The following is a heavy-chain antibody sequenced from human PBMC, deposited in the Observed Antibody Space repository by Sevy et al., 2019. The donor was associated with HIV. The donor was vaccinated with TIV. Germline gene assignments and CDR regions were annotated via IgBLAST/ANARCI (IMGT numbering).Heavy chain of an antibody. D-gene: IGHD5-18*01. V-gene: IGHV3-9*01. Sequence: SLKISCAASGFTFDDYAMHWVRQAPGKGLEWVSGISWNSGSIGYADSVKGRFTISRDKRKNSLYLQMNSLRAEDTALYYCAKDLAGRRYSYGPLDYWGQGTLVTVSS. CDR2: ISWNSGSI. CDR1: GFTFDDYA. J-gene: IGHJ4*02. CDR3: AKDLAGRRYSYGPLDY.